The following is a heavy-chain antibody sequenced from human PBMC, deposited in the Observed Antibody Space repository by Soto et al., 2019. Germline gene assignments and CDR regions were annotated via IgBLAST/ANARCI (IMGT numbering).Heavy chain of an antibody. J-gene: IGHJ4*02. CDR1: GYTFTSYG. V-gene: IGHV1-18*01. D-gene: IGHD3-22*01. CDR2: ISAYNGNT. CDR3: ARDFRYYYDSSGMWFDY. Sequence: ASVKVSCKASGYTFTSYGISWVRQAPGQGLEWMGWISAYNGNTNYAQKLQGRVTMTTDTSTSTAYMELRSLRSDDTAVYYCARDFRYYYDSSGMWFDYWGQGTLVTVSS.